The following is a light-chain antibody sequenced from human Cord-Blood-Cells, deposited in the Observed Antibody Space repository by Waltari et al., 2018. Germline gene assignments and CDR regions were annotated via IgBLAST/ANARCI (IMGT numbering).Light chain of an antibody. V-gene: IGKV3-15*01. J-gene: IGKJ1*01. Sequence: EIVMTQSPATLSVSPGESATLSCRASQSVSSNLAWYQQKPGLAPRFLIYGASTRAAGVPARFSGSGSRTEFTLTISSLQSEDLAVYYCQQYNNRPRTFGQGTKVEIK. CDR2: GAS. CDR1: QSVSSN. CDR3: QQYNNRPRT.